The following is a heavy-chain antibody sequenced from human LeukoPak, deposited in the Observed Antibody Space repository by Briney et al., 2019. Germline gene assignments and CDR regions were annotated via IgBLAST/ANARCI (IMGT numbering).Heavy chain of an antibody. D-gene: IGHD4-17*01. CDR3: AKSPDYAYYYGMDV. CDR2: ISGSGGST. J-gene: IGHJ6*02. Sequence: GGSLRLSCAASGFTFSSYAMSWVRQAPGKGLEWVSAISGSGGSTYYADSVKGRFTISRDNSKNTLYLQINSLRAEDTAVYYCAKSPDYAYYYGMDVWGQGTTVTVSS. V-gene: IGHV3-23*01. CDR1: GFTFSSYA.